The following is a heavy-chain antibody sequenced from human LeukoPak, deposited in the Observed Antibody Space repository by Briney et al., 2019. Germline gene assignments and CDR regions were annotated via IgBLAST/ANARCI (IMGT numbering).Heavy chain of an antibody. D-gene: IGHD4-17*01. CDR2: NNTNSGGT. CDR1: VYTFTGYY. CDR3: ARSPDYGDPLGFDY. J-gene: IGHJ4*02. V-gene: IGHV1-2*02. Sequence: ASVKVSCKASVYTFTGYYMHWVRQAPGQRREGLERNNTNSGGTNYAQKFQGRVTVTRDKSNSTAYMELSTLTSDDTAVYYCARSPDYGDPLGFDYWGQGTLVTVSS.